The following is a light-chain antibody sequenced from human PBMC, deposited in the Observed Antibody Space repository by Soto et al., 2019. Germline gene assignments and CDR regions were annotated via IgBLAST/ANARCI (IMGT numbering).Light chain of an antibody. Sequence: EIVLMQSPGTLSLSPGERATLSCRASQSVSSSYLAWYQQKPGQAPRLLIYGASSRATGIPDRFSGSGSGTHFTLTISRLEPEDFAVYYCRQYDSSPITFGQGTRLEIK. CDR3: RQYDSSPIT. J-gene: IGKJ5*01. V-gene: IGKV3-20*01. CDR2: GAS. CDR1: QSVSSSY.